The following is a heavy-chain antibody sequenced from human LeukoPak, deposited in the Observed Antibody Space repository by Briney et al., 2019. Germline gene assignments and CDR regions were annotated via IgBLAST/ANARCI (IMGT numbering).Heavy chain of an antibody. Sequence: PGGSLRLSCAASGFTFSGSAMHWVRQASGKGLEWVGRIRSKANSYATAYAASVKGRFTISRDDSKNTAYLQMNSLKTEDTAVYYCTRRDYYDSGGWGQGTLVTVSS. CDR3: TRRDYYDSGG. V-gene: IGHV3-73*01. J-gene: IGHJ4*02. CDR2: IRSKANSYAT. D-gene: IGHD3-22*01. CDR1: GFTFSGSA.